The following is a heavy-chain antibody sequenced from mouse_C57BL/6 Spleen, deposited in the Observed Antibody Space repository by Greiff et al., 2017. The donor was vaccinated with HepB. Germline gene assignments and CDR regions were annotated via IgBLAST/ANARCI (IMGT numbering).Heavy chain of an antibody. CDR3: ARAYYSNPYGYFDV. J-gene: IGHJ1*03. V-gene: IGHV1-69*01. D-gene: IGHD2-5*01. CDR2: IYPSDSYT. Sequence: QVQLQQPGAELVMPGASVKLSCKASGYTFTSYWMHWVKQRPGQGLEWIGEIYPSDSYTNYNQKFKGKSTLTVDKSSSTAYMHLSSLTSGDSAVYDCARAYYSNPYGYFDVWGTGTTVTVSS. CDR1: GYTFTSYW.